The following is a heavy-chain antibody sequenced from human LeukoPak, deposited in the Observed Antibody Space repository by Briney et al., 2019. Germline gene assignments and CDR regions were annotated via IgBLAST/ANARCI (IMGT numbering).Heavy chain of an antibody. D-gene: IGHD4-23*01. CDR2: IYTSGST. CDR3: ARNHGGWFDS. Sequence: TSETLSLTCTVSGGSISSGSYYWSWIRQPAGKGLEWIGRIYTSGSTNYNPSLKSRVTISVDTSKNQFSLKLSSVTAADTAVYYCARNHGGWFDSWGQGTLVTVSS. V-gene: IGHV4-61*02. CDR1: GGSISSGSYY. J-gene: IGHJ5*01.